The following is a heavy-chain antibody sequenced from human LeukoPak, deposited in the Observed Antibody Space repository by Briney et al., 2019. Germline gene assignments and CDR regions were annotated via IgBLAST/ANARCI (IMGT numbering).Heavy chain of an antibody. CDR3: ARARGEVAIDY. V-gene: IGHV4-34*01. J-gene: IGHJ4*02. Sequence: PSEALSHTCGVYGGSFSGHFWTWIRQPPGKGLEWIGEINYSGSINYNPSLKSRVTLSVDTSKNQFSLRLTSVTAADTAIYYCARARGEVAIDYWDQGTLVTVSS. CDR1: GGSFSGHF. CDR2: INYSGSI. D-gene: IGHD5-12*01.